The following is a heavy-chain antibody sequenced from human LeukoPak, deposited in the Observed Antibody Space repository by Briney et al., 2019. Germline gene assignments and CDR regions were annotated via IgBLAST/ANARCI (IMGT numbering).Heavy chain of an antibody. J-gene: IGHJ4*02. Sequence: GGSLRLSCAASGFIFSSYAMSWVRQAPGKGLAWVSAISGSGDSTYYADSVKGRFTISRDNSKNTLYPQMNSLRAEDTAVYYCAKAPESSGYLFDYWGQGTLVTVSS. CDR3: AKAPESSGYLFDY. D-gene: IGHD3-22*01. V-gene: IGHV3-23*01. CDR2: ISGSGDST. CDR1: GFIFSSYA.